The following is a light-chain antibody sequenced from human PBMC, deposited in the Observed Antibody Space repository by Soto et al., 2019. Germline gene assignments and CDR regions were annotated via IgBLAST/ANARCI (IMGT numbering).Light chain of an antibody. V-gene: IGKV3-20*01. CDR1: QTVNSRH. CDR3: PQFDGSRPAFT. CDR2: GAS. J-gene: IGKJ2*01. Sequence: ESLLTQSPGTLSLSPGERATLSCRASQTVNSRHLNWYQHKPGQAPRLLIYGASIRAAGIPDRFSGSRSGADFSLTITRLEPEDSAVYYWPQFDGSRPAFTFGQGTKLEI.